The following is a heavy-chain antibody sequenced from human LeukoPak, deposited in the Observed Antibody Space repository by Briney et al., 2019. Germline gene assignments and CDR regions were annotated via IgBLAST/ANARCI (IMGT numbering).Heavy chain of an antibody. CDR2: IYYSGTT. CDR1: GGSISSYY. Sequence: SETLSLTCTVSGGSISSYYWSWIRQSPGKGLEWIAYIYYSGTTNYNPSLKSRVTISLDTSKNQFSLKLSSVTAADTAVYYCARVVRGVINWFDPWGQGTLVTVSS. CDR3: ARVVRGVINWFDP. D-gene: IGHD3-10*01. J-gene: IGHJ5*02. V-gene: IGHV4-59*08.